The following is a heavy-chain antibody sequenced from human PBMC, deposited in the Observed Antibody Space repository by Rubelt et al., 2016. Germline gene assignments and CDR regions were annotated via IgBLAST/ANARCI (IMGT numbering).Heavy chain of an antibody. V-gene: IGHV4-59*01. D-gene: IGHD5-18*01. CDR2: IYYSGST. CDR3: ARVGDSGGGYGYTGLYYFDY. CDR1: GGSISGYF. Sequence: TVSGGSISGYFWRWIRQPPGKGLEWIGYIYYSGSTNYTSSLKSRVTISVDTSKRQFSLNLSSLTAADTAGYYCARVGDSGGGYGYTGLYYFDYWCQGTLVTVSS. J-gene: IGHJ4*02.